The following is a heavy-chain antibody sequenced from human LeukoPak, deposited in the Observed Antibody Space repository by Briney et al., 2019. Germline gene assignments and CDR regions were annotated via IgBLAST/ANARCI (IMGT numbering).Heavy chain of an antibody. V-gene: IGHV6-1*01. CDR1: GDSVSSNSAA. CDR2: TYYRSKWYN. Sequence: SQTLSLTCAISGDSVSSNSAAWKWIRQSPSRGLEWLGRTYYRSKWYNDYAVSVKSRITINPDTSKNQFSLQLNSVTPEDTAVYYCARDRETVGYCSGGSCYGGLFDPWGQGTLVTVSS. J-gene: IGHJ5*02. CDR3: ARDRETVGYCSGGSCYGGLFDP. D-gene: IGHD2-15*01.